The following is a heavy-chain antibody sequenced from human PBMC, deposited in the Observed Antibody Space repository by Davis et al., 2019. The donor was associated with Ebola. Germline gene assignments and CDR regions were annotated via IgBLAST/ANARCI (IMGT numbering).Heavy chain of an antibody. CDR1: GFTFSSYP. D-gene: IGHD6-13*01. V-gene: IGHV3-74*01. Sequence: HTGGSLRLSCAASGFTFSSYPMHWVPHAAGKGLVWVSIINSDGSRTHYADSVKGRFTISRDNAKNSLYLQMNSLRAEDTAGYYCAIRRAANYWGQGTLVTVSS. CDR2: INSDGSRT. CDR3: AIRRAANY. J-gene: IGHJ4*02.